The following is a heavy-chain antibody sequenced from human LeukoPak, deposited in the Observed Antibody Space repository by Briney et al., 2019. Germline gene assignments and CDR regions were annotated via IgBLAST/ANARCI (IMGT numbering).Heavy chain of an antibody. V-gene: IGHV1-2*02. Sequence: ASVKVSCKASGYTFTSYGISWVRQAPGQGLEWMGWINPNSGGTNYAQKFQGRVTMTRGTSISTAYMELSRLTSDDTAVYYCARVWEGQQLVQDYWGQGTLVTVSS. CDR3: ARVWEGQQLVQDY. J-gene: IGHJ4*02. CDR2: INPNSGGT. CDR1: GYTFTSYG. D-gene: IGHD6-13*01.